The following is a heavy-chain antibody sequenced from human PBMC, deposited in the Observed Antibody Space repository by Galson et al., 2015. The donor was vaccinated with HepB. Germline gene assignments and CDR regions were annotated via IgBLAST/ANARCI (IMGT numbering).Heavy chain of an antibody. Sequence: SLRLSCAASGFTFSDYYMSWIRQAPGKGLEWVSYISSSSSYTNYADSVKGRFTIARDNAQNSLYLQMNSLRAEDTAVYYCATSDYDNFGPLGWFDPWGQGTQVTVAS. CDR3: ATSDYDNFGPLGWFDP. CDR1: GFTFSDYY. J-gene: IGHJ5*02. V-gene: IGHV3-11*06. D-gene: IGHD4-11*01. CDR2: ISSSSSYT.